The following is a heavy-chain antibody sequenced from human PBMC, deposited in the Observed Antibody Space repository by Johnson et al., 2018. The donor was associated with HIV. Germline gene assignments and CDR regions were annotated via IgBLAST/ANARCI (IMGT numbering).Heavy chain of an antibody. CDR3: ARASDSYCSADCYGDGFQI. V-gene: IGHV3-33*08. J-gene: IGHJ3*02. CDR2: IYYDGSNK. CDR1: GFTFSDYY. Sequence: QVQLVESGGGLVKPGGSLRLSCAASGFTFSDYYMSWIRQAPGRGLEWVAVIYYDGSNKYYADSMKGRFTISRDNYQNTLYLPMNSLRAEDTAVYYCARASDSYCSADCYGDGFQISDQGTKVIVSS. D-gene: IGHD2-21*02.